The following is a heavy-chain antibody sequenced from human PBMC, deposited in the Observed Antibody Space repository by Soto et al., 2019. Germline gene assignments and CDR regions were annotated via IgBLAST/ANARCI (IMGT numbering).Heavy chain of an antibody. J-gene: IGHJ1*01. D-gene: IGHD6-13*01. V-gene: IGHV1-18*01. CDR3: ARGGSSWSAEYYQH. CDR1: GYIFTNFG. Sequence: QVQLVQSGAEVKKPGASVKVSCKASGYIFTNFGISWVRQAPGRGPEWMGWISGYNGNTKYAQTVQGRVTMTTDTSTSTAYMELRSLRSDDTAVYYCARGGSSWSAEYYQHWGRGTPVIVSS. CDR2: ISGYNGNT.